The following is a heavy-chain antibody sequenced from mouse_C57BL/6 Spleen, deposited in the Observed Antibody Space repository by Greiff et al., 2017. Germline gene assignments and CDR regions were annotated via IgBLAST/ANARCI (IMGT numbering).Heavy chain of an antibody. CDR1: GYTFTDYY. V-gene: IGHV1-26*01. J-gene: IGHJ4*01. D-gene: IGHD1-1*01. Sequence: EVQLQQSGPELVKPGASVKISCKASGYTFTDYYMNWVKQSHGKSLEWIGDINPNNGGTSYNQKFKGKATLTVDKSSSTAYMELRSLTSEDSAVYYCARHLLRGMDYWGQGTSVTVSS. CDR3: ARHLLRGMDY. CDR2: INPNNGGT.